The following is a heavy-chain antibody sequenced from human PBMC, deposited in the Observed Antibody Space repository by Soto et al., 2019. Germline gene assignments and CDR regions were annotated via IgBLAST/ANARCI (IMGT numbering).Heavy chain of an antibody. V-gene: IGHV5-51*01. Sequence: RGESLKISCKGSGYRFPSSWIGWVRQKPGKGLEWMGIIYPDDSDTRHSPSFQGQVTISADKSISTAYLQWSSLKASDTAMYYCARGPGDYYYGMDVWGQGTTVTVSS. J-gene: IGHJ6*02. CDR3: ARGPGDYYYGMDV. CDR1: GYRFPSSW. D-gene: IGHD3-10*01. CDR2: IYPDDSDT.